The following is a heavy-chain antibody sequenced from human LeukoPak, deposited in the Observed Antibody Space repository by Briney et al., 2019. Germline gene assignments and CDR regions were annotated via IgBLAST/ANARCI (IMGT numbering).Heavy chain of an antibody. CDR2: FDPEDGET. D-gene: IGHD3-22*01. CDR3: ATGQYYYDSSGYYPFDY. V-gene: IGHV1-24*01. J-gene: IGHJ4*02. Sequence: ASVKVSCKVSGSTLTELSMHWVRQAPGKGLEWMGGFDPEDGETIYAQKFQGRVTMTEDTSTDTAYMELSSLRSEDTAVYYCATGQYYYDSSGYYPFDYWGQGTLVTVSS. CDR1: GSTLTELS.